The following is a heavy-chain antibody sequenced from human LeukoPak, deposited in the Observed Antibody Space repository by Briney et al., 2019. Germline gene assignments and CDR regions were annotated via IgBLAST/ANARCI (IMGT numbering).Heavy chain of an antibody. CDR2: IYSGGST. D-gene: IGHD2/OR15-2a*01. J-gene: IGHJ4*02. V-gene: IGHV3-66*01. Sequence: PGGSLTLSCAASGFTVSSKYMSWVRQAPGKGLEWVSLIYSGGSTFYADSVKGRFTISRDISKNTLSLQINTLRAEDTAVYYCAGGYYSAPNYWGPGTLVTVSS. CDR1: GFTVSSKY. CDR3: AGGYYSAPNY.